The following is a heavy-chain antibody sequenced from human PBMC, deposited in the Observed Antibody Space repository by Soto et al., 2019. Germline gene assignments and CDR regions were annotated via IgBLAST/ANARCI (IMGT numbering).Heavy chain of an antibody. Sequence: SVKVSCKASGGTFSSYAISWVRQAPGQGLEWVGGIIPIFGTANYAQKFQGRVTITADKSTSTAYMELSSLRSEDTAVYYCARSIAVAGTPYYYYGMDVWGQGTTVTVSS. CDR2: IIPIFGTA. CDR1: GGTFSSYA. D-gene: IGHD6-19*01. V-gene: IGHV1-69*06. CDR3: ARSIAVAGTPYYYYGMDV. J-gene: IGHJ6*02.